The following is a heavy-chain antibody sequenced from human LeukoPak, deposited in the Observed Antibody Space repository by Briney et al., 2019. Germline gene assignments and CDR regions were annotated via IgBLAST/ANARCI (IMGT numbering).Heavy chain of an antibody. Sequence: GASVKVSCKASGYTFTGYYMHWVRQAPGQGLEWMGWINPNSGGTNYAQRFQGRVTMTRDTSISTAYMELSRLRSDDTAVYYCARDFAAVIPYDASASYFQHWGQGTLVTVSS. CDR1: GYTFTGYY. D-gene: IGHD2-2*01. CDR3: ARDFAAVIPYDASASYFQH. V-gene: IGHV1-2*02. J-gene: IGHJ1*01. CDR2: INPNSGGT.